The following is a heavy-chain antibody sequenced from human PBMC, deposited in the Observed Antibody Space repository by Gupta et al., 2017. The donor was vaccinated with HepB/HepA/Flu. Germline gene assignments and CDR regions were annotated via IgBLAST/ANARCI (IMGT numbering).Heavy chain of an antibody. J-gene: IGHJ4*02. D-gene: IGHD5-18*01. Sequence: EVQLVESGGGLVQPGGSLRLSCAASGFTFSRDWMHWVRQAPGKGLVWVSRISRDGGGTTDADSVKGRFTISRDNAKNTLYLKMNSLRAEDTALYYCARAFRTADDFWGQGNLVTVSS. V-gene: IGHV3-74*01. CDR1: GFTFSRDW. CDR2: ISRDGGGT. CDR3: ARAFRTADDF.